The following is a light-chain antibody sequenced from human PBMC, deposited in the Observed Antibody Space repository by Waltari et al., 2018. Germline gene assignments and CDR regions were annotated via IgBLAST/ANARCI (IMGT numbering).Light chain of an antibody. Sequence: DIVMTQSPDSLAVSLGERATINCKSSQSVLYRSNNKNYLDWYQQKPGQPPQLLIYWASTRESGVPDRFSGSGSGTDFTLTISSLQAEDVAVYYCQQYYSSPPAFGQGTKVEIK. V-gene: IGKV4-1*01. J-gene: IGKJ1*01. CDR2: WAS. CDR3: QQYYSSPPA. CDR1: QSVLYRSNNKNY.